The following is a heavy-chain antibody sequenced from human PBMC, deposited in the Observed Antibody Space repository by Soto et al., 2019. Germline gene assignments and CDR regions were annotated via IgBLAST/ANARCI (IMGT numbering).Heavy chain of an antibody. Sequence: ASVKVSCKASGGTFSSYAISWVRQAPGQGLEWMGGIIPIFGTANYAQKFQGRVTITADESTSTAYMELSSLRSEDTAVYYCARDQIDAGNAFDIWGQGAMGTIS. CDR1: GGTFSSYA. D-gene: IGHD3-22*01. J-gene: IGHJ3*02. V-gene: IGHV1-69*13. CDR2: IIPIFGTA. CDR3: ARDQIDAGNAFDI.